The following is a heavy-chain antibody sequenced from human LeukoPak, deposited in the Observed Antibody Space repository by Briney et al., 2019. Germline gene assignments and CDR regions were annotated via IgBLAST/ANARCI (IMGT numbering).Heavy chain of an antibody. CDR2: INHSGST. J-gene: IGHJ4*02. V-gene: IGHV4-34*01. CDR3: ARPRRYGSGSYLGY. CDR1: GGSFSGYY. Sequence: KPSETLSLTCAVYGGSFSGYYWSWIRQPPGKGLEWIGEINHSGSTNYNPSLKSRVTISVDTSKNQFSLKLSSVTAADTAVYYCARPRRYGSGSYLGYWGQGTLVTVSS. D-gene: IGHD3-10*01.